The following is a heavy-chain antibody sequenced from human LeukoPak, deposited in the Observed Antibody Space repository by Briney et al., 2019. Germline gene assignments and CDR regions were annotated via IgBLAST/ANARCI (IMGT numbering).Heavy chain of an antibody. CDR3: AGDYDGVRWHW. D-gene: IGHD2-8*01. Sequence: PGGSLRLSCAASGFTFSDFWMSSVRQAPGKGLEWVANIKEDGSEKYYVDSVKGRFTISIDNAKNSLYLQMNSLRVEDTAVYYCAGDYDGVRWHWWGQGTLVTVSS. J-gene: IGHJ4*02. V-gene: IGHV3-7*04. CDR2: IKEDGSEK. CDR1: GFTFSDFW.